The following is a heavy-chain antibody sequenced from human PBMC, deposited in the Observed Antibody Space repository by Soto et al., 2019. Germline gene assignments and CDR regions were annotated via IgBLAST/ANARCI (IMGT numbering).Heavy chain of an antibody. Sequence: SETLSLTCTVSGGSISSSSYYWGWIRQPPGKGLEWIGSIYYSGSTYHNPSLKSRVTISVDTSKNQFSLKLSSVTAADTAVYYCARRIYYGSGSYYKTANWFDPWGQGTLVTVSS. V-gene: IGHV4-39*01. CDR3: ARRIYYGSGSYYKTANWFDP. J-gene: IGHJ5*02. D-gene: IGHD3-10*01. CDR1: GGSISSSSYY. CDR2: IYYSGST.